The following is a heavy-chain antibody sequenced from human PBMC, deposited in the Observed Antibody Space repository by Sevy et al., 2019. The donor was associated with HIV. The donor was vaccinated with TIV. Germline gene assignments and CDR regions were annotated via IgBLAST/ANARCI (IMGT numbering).Heavy chain of an antibody. Sequence: GVSLRLSCAGYGFSFSGSDMHWVRQPTGKGLEWISSIGTLGDTFYADSVKGRFTISRDNAKSSLYLEMSSLRAGDTALYYCVRGLQTHCDRTACPLDHWGQGTLVTVSS. J-gene: IGHJ5*02. D-gene: IGHD2-21*01. CDR1: GFSFSGSD. CDR3: VRGLQTHCDRTACPLDH. CDR2: IGTLGDT. V-gene: IGHV3-13*01.